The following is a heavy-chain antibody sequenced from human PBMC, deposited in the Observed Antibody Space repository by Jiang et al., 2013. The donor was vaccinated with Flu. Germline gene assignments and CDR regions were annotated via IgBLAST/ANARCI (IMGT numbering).Heavy chain of an antibody. J-gene: IGHJ2*01. Sequence: SVSSNSAAWNWIRQSPSRGLEWLGRTYYRSKWYNDYAVSVKSRITINPDTSKNQFSLQLNSVTPEDTAVYYCASNSGWANWYFDLWGRGTLVTVSS. CDR2: TYYRSKWYN. CDR3: ASNSGWANWYFDL. V-gene: IGHV6-1*01. D-gene: IGHD6-19*01. CDR1: SVSSNSAA.